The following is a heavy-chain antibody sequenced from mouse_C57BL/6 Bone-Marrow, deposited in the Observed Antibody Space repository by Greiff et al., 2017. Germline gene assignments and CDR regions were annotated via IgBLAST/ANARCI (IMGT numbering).Heavy chain of an antibody. V-gene: IGHV1-81*01. Sequence: VQLQQSGAELARPGASVKLSCKASGYTFTSYSISWVKQRTGQGLEWIGEIYPRSGNTYYNEKFKGKATLTADKSSSTAYIELRSLTSEDSAVYFCARWRIYYDYDGVWWYFDVWGTGTTVTVSS. J-gene: IGHJ1*03. CDR1: GYTFTSYS. CDR3: ARWRIYYDYDGVWWYFDV. CDR2: IYPRSGNT. D-gene: IGHD2-4*01.